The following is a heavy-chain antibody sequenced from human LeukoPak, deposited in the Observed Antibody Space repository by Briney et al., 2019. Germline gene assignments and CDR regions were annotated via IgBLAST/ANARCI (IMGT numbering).Heavy chain of an antibody. CDR1: GGFDSTYW. CDR3: ARHHRSSWFGY. J-gene: IGHJ4*02. Sequence: SETLSLTCTVSGGFDSTYWWNWIRQPPGKGLEWIGYIYYSGSTNYNPSLKSRVTISVDTSKNQFSLKLSSVTAADTAVYYCARHHRSSWFGYWGQGTLVTVSS. D-gene: IGHD6-13*01. V-gene: IGHV4-59*08. CDR2: IYYSGST.